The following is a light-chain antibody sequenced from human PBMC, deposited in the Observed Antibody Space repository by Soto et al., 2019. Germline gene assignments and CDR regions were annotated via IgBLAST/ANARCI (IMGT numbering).Light chain of an antibody. CDR1: SSDVGGYNY. CDR2: DVS. J-gene: IGLJ1*01. CDR3: SSYTSSSLDV. Sequence: QSALTQPASVSGSPGQSITISCTGTSSDVGGYNYVSWYQQHPGKAPKLMIYDVSNRPSGVSNRFSGSKSGTTASLTISGLQPEDEADYYCSSYTSSSLDVFGTGTKVTVL. V-gene: IGLV2-14*01.